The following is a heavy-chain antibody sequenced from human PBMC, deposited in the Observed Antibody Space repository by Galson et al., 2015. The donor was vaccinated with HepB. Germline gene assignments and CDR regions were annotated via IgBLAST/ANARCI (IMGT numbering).Heavy chain of an antibody. Sequence: SLRLSCAASGFAFYNYWMSWVRQAPGKGLEWVANIKQDGSDKYYVDSVKGRFTISRDNAKNSLYPQMNSLRAEDTAVYYCARTRSDFWSGNSDYWGQGTLVTVSS. CDR2: IKQDGSDK. D-gene: IGHD3-3*01. V-gene: IGHV3-7*03. CDR1: GFAFYNYW. J-gene: IGHJ4*02. CDR3: ARTRSDFWSGNSDY.